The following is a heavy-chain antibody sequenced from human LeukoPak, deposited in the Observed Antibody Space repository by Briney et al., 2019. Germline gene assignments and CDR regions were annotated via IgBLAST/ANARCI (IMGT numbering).Heavy chain of an antibody. CDR3: ARVVAVAVYDY. Sequence: PSETLSLTCAVYGGSFSGYYWNWIRQPPGKGLEWIGEINHSGSTNYNPSLKSRVTISVDTSKNQFSLKLSSVTAADTAVYYCARVVAVAVYDYWGQGTLVTVSS. J-gene: IGHJ4*02. CDR1: GGSFSGYY. V-gene: IGHV4-34*01. D-gene: IGHD6-19*01. CDR2: INHSGST.